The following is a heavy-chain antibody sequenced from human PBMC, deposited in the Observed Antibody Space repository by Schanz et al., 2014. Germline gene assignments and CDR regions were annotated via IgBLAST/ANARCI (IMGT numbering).Heavy chain of an antibody. Sequence: QVQLVQSGADVKKPGSSVRVSCKASGGTFSRLTFSWVRQAPGQGLEWMGWMNPNSGNTGYAQKFQGWVTMTRDTSISTAYMELSRLKSDDTAVYYCARGQPRTIGRPFGPWGQGTLVTVSS. J-gene: IGHJ5*02. CDR1: GGTFSRLT. V-gene: IGHV1-2*04. CDR2: MNPNSGNT. CDR3: ARGQPRTIGRPFGP.